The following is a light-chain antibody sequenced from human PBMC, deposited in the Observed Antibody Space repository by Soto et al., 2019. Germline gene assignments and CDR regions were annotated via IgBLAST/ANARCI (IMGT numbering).Light chain of an antibody. Sequence: DVVMTESPLSLPVTLGQPASISCRSSESVAHGDGNTYLDWFHQRPGQSPRRLIYKVPNRDSGVPDRFSGSGPGSDFTLKISRVEAEDVGIFYCMQRTHWPWTFGQGTKVEIK. V-gene: IGKV2-30*02. CDR2: KVP. J-gene: IGKJ1*01. CDR3: MQRTHWPWT. CDR1: ESVAHGDGNTY.